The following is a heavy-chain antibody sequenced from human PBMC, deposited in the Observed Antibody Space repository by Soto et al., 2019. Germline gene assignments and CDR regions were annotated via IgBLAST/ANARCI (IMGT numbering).Heavy chain of an antibody. D-gene: IGHD6-13*01. V-gene: IGHV3-30-3*01. CDR2: ISYDGSNK. CDR3: VKDVSRIAADYHFAY. CDR1: GFTFSSYA. J-gene: IGHJ4*02. Sequence: WGTLRLSCAASGFTFSSYAIHWVRQAPGKGLEWVAVISYDGSNKYYADSVKGRFTISRDNSKNTLYLQMSSLRAEDTALYYCVKDVSRIAADYHFAYWARGSRVPVPQ.